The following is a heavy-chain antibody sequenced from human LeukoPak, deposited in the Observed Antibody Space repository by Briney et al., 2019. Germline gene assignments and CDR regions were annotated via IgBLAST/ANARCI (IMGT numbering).Heavy chain of an antibody. J-gene: IGHJ4*02. CDR3: ARASYYDSSGLTDPYCFDY. D-gene: IGHD3-22*01. CDR1: GGSISSGGYY. CDR2: IYYSGST. Sequence: PSQTLSLTCTVSGGSISSGGYYWSWIRQHPGKGLEWIGYIYYSGSTYYNPSLKSRVTISVDTSKNQFSLKLSSVTAADTAVYYCARASYYDSSGLTDPYCFDYWGQGTLVTVSS. V-gene: IGHV4-31*03.